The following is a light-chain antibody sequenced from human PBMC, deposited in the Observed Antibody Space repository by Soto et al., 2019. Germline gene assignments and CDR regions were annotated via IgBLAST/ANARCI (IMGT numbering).Light chain of an antibody. V-gene: IGLV2-8*01. CDR3: SSYAVSDNFVL. CDR2: EVI. CDR1: SSDVGGYNF. Sequence: QSVLSQPPSASGSPGQSVTISCTGSSSDVGGYNFVSWYQHLPGKAPKLMIYEVIQRPSGVPDRFSGSKSGNTASLTVSGLQAEDEADYYCSSYAVSDNFVLFGGGTKVTVL. J-gene: IGLJ2*01.